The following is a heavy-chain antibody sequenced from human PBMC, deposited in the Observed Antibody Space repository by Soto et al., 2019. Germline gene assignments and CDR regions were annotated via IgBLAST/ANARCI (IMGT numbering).Heavy chain of an antibody. Sequence: HPXGSLRLSCAASGFTVSSNYMSWVRQAPGKGLEWVSVIYSGGSTYYADSVKGRFTISRDNSKNTLYLQMNSLRAEDTAVYYCASSGPVLVPVAPLDKYYYYGRDVWGQGTTVTVYS. V-gene: IGHV3-66*01. J-gene: IGHJ6*02. CDR3: ASSGPVLVPVAPLDKYYYYGRDV. CDR2: IYSGGST. CDR1: GFTVSSNY. D-gene: IGHD2-2*01.